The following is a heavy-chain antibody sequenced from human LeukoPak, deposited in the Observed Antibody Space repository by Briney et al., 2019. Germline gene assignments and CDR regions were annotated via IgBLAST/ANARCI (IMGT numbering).Heavy chain of an antibody. CDR2: IKQDGSEK. V-gene: IGHV3-7*05. Sequence: GGSLRLSCAASGFTFSNYWMNWVCQAPGKGLEWVANIKQDGSEKYYVDSVKGRFTISRDNSKNTLYLQMNSLRAEDTAVYYCARGGTSRNFDYWGQGTLVTVSS. CDR3: ARGGTSRNFDY. CDR1: GFTFSNYW. J-gene: IGHJ4*02. D-gene: IGHD1-26*01.